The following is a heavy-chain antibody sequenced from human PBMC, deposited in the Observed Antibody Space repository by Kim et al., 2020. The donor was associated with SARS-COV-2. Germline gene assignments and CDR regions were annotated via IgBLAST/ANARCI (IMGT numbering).Heavy chain of an antibody. CDR1: GDSIRNYH. V-gene: IGHV4-59*13. CDR3: SPWSDGQWAFEI. CDR2: IHHSGRT. J-gene: IGHJ3*02. D-gene: IGHD1-26*01. Sequence: SETLSLTCTVSGDSIRNYHWNWIRQPPGKGLEWIGFIHHSGRTMFNPSLKSRVSLSMDTSKNQYSLKLNSVTAADTALYYCSPWSDGQWAFEIWGLGTMV.